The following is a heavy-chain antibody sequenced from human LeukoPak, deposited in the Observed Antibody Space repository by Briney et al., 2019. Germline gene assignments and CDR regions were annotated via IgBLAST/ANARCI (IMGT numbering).Heavy chain of an antibody. CDR1: GGSISSSSYY. Sequence: SETLSLTCTVSGGSISSSSYYWGWIRQPPGKGLECIGSIYYSGSTYYNPSLKSRVTISVDTSKNQFSLKLSSVTAADTAVYYCARHTMVRGATAIYTHWFDPWGQGTLVTVSS. D-gene: IGHD3-10*01. V-gene: IGHV4-39*01. CDR3: ARHTMVRGATAIYTHWFDP. CDR2: IYYSGST. J-gene: IGHJ5*02.